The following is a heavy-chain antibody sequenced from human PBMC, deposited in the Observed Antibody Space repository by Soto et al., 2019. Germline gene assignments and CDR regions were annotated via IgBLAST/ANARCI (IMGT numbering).Heavy chain of an antibody. CDR3: ASRDEYRAGDCLDAFDL. D-gene: IGHD2-21*02. J-gene: IGHJ3*01. CDR2: INAGNGNT. V-gene: IGHV1-3*01. CDR1: GYTFTSYA. Sequence: VASVKVSCKASGYTFTSYAMHWVRQAPGQRLEWMGWINAGNGNTKYSQKFQGRVTITRDTSASTAYMELSSLRSEDTAVYSCASRDEYRAGDCLDAFDLWGQGTMVTVSS.